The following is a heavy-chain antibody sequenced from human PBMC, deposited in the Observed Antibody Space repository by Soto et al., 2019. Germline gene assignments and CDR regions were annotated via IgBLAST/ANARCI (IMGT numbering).Heavy chain of an antibody. Sequence: PGGSLRLSCAASGFTFSSYAMSWVRQAPGKGLEWVSVISGSGGSSYYAASVKGRFTISRDNSKNTLYLQMNSLRAEDTAVYYCALRGQLVLFDYWGQGTLVTVSS. CDR3: ALRGQLVLFDY. CDR1: GFTFSSYA. CDR2: ISGSGGSS. D-gene: IGHD6-6*01. J-gene: IGHJ4*02. V-gene: IGHV3-23*01.